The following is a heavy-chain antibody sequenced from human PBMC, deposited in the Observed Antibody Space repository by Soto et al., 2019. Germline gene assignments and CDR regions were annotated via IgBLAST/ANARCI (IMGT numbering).Heavy chain of an antibody. D-gene: IGHD6-19*01. CDR3: ATGGRQWLVTSDFNY. J-gene: IGHJ4*02. CDR2: VYHDGRNT. V-gene: IGHV3-30*03. Sequence: VQLVASGGGVVQPGRSRGLSCEASGFTFSDYAMHWVRQAPGKGLEWVAVVYHDGRNTHYADSVKGRFTISRDSSKNTVSLAMTSLRADDTAVYYCATGGRQWLVTSDFNYWGQGALVTVSS. CDR1: GFTFSDYA.